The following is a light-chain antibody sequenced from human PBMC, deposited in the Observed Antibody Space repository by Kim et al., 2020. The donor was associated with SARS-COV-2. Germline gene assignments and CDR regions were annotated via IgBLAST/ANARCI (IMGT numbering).Light chain of an antibody. J-gene: IGKJ1*01. Sequence: SPGERASLSCAASQTVSRNFLAWYQQKPGQAPRLLIYAASTRATGTPDRFSGSGTETHFTLTISRLEAEDFAVYFCQQYGSPPQTFGQGTKVDIK. CDR1: QTVSRNF. CDR3: QQYGSPPQT. V-gene: IGKV3-20*01. CDR2: AAS.